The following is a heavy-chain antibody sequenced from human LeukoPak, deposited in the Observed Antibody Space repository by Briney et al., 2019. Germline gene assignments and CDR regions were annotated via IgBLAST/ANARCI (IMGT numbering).Heavy chain of an antibody. D-gene: IGHD3-9*01. V-gene: IGHV4-4*09. Sequence: SETLSLTCAVSGGSISSYYWSWIRQPPGKGLEWIGYIYTSGSTNYNPSLKSRVTISVDTSKNQFSLKLSSVTAADTAVYYCARYYDILTGLDYWGQGTLVTVSS. CDR2: IYTSGST. J-gene: IGHJ4*02. CDR1: GGSISSYY. CDR3: ARYYDILTGLDY.